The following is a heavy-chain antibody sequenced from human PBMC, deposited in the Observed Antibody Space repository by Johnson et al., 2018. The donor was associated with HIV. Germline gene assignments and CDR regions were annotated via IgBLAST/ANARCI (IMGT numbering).Heavy chain of an antibody. Sequence: QVQLVESGGGVVQPGRSLRLSCAASGFTFSSYAMHWVRQAPGKGLEWVAVMSYDGSNKSYADSVKGRFTISRDNSKNTMYLQMNSLRAEDTAVYYCARGSYDFWSGYYTGHDAFDIWGQGTMVTVSS. J-gene: IGHJ3*02. D-gene: IGHD3-3*01. CDR1: GFTFSSYA. CDR3: ARGSYDFWSGYYTGHDAFDI. V-gene: IGHV3-30*04. CDR2: MSYDGSNK.